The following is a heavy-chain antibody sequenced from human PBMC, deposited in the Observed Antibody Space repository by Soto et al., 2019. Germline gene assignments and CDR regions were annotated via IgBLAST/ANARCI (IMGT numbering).Heavy chain of an antibody. CDR2: MNEDGSQK. V-gene: IGHV3-7*03. CDR1: GFSFRDYW. CDR3: ASDKARRFDY. D-gene: IGHD1-1*01. Sequence: EVQLVESGGGLVQAGGSLRLSCVVSGFSFRDYWMTWVRLAPGKGLEWMANMNEDGSQKHYMDSVEGRFTIARDNAKNSVYLQMNSLRPDDTAIYYCASDKARRFDYWGQGTLVTVSS. J-gene: IGHJ4*02.